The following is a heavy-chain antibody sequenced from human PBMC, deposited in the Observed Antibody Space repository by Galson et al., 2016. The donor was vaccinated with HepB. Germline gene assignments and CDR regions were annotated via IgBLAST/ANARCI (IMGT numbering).Heavy chain of an antibody. CDR1: GYTFTSHG. CDR3: ARDRWFGDYGMDV. J-gene: IGHJ6*02. Sequence: SVKVSCKASGYTFTSHGINWVRQPPGQGLEWMGWISAYNGNTNYEQKLHDRVTMTTYTSTTTAYMELRSLRSDDTAVYFCARDRWFGDYGMDVWGQGTTVTVSS. CDR2: ISAYNGNT. V-gene: IGHV1-18*01. D-gene: IGHD3-10*01.